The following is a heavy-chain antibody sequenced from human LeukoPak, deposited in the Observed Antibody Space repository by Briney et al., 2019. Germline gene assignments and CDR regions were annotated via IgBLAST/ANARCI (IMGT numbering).Heavy chain of an antibody. V-gene: IGHV3-21*01. CDR3: ARGGYSYGPRAFDI. Sequence: GGSLRLSCAASGFTFSSYSMNWVRQAPGKGLEWVSSISSSSSYIYYADSVKGRFTISRDNAKNSLYLQMNSLRAEDTAVYYCARGGYSYGPRAFDIWGQGTMVTVSS. CDR2: ISSSSSYI. J-gene: IGHJ3*02. CDR1: GFTFSSYS. D-gene: IGHD5-18*01.